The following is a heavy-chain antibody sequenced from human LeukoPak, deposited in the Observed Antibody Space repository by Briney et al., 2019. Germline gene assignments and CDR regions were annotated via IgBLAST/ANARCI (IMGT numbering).Heavy chain of an antibody. CDR1: GGSFSGYY. CDR3: ARVSLSPYYYYYYMDV. CDR2: INHSGST. D-gene: IGHD3-16*01. Sequence: ETLSLTCAVYGGSFSGYYWSWIRQPPGKGLEWIGEINHSGSTNYNPSLKSRVTISVDTSKNQFSLKLSSVTAADTAVYYCARVSLSPYYYYYYMDVWGKGTTVTVSS. V-gene: IGHV4-34*01. J-gene: IGHJ6*03.